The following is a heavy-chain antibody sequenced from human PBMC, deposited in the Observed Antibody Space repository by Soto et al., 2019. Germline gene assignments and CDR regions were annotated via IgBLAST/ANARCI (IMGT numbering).Heavy chain of an antibody. CDR2: INHSGST. CDR3: ARQNYESIGYYHYYYGMHV. CDR1: GGSGGSFSGYY. V-gene: IGHV4-34*01. J-gene: IGHJ6*02. D-gene: IGHD3-22*01. Sequence: QVQLQQWGAGLLKPSETLSLTCVVYGGSGGSFSGYYWSWIRQPPGKGLEWIGEINHSGSTNYNPSLKSRVTISVDTSKNPCSLKLSSVTASDTAVYYCARQNYESIGYYHYYYGMHVWGQGTTVTVSS.